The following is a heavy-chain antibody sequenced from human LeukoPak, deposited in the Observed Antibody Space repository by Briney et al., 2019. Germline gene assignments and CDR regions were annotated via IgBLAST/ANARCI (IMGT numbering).Heavy chain of an antibody. CDR3: AREIRAPDTRGDWYFDL. J-gene: IGHJ2*01. D-gene: IGHD3-10*01. Sequence: GGSLRLSCAASGFTFSSYAMSWVRQAPGKGLEWVSAISGSGGSTSYADSVKGRFTISRDNSKNTLYLQMNSLRAEDTAVYYCAREIRAPDTRGDWYFDLWGRGTLVTVSS. CDR2: ISGSGGST. CDR1: GFTFSSYA. V-gene: IGHV3-23*01.